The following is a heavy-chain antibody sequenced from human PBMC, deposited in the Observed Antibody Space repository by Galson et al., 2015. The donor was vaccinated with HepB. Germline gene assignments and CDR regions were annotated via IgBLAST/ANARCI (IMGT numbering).Heavy chain of an antibody. V-gene: IGHV1-69*06. CDR3: ASPPHSSGYYYVPGAYYFDY. CDR2: IIPIFGTA. D-gene: IGHD3-22*01. CDR1: GGTFSSYA. J-gene: IGHJ4*02. Sequence: SVKVSCKASGGTFSSYAISWVRQAPGQGLEWMGGIIPIFGTANYAQKFQGRVTITADKSTSTAYMELSSLRSEDTAVYYCASPPHSSGYYYVPGAYYFDYWGQGTLVTVSS.